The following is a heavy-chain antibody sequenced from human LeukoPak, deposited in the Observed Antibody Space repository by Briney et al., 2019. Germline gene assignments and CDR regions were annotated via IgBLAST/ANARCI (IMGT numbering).Heavy chain of an antibody. J-gene: IGHJ4*02. CDR1: GFTFSSYA. CDR3: AKDREYSSSGGFDY. V-gene: IGHV3-30*02. Sequence: PGGSLRLSCAASGFTFSSYAMHWVRQAPGKGLEWVAVIWYGGSNKYYADSVKGRFTISRDNSKNTLYLQMNSLRAEDTAVYYCAKDREYSSSGGFDYWGQGTLVTVSS. D-gene: IGHD6-6*01. CDR2: IWYGGSNK.